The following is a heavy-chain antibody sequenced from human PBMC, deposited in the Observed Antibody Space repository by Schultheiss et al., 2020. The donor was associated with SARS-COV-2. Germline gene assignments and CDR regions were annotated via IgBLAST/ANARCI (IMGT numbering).Heavy chain of an antibody. D-gene: IGHD6-19*01. CDR3: ARDKGSGWYDGMDV. Sequence: GGSLRLSCAASGFTFSSYAMHWVRQAPGKGLEWVAVISYDGSNKYYADSVKGRFTISRDNSKNTLYLQMNSLRAEDTAVYYCARDKGSGWYDGMDVWGQGTTVTVSS. CDR2: ISYDGSNK. V-gene: IGHV3-30*04. CDR1: GFTFSSYA. J-gene: IGHJ6*02.